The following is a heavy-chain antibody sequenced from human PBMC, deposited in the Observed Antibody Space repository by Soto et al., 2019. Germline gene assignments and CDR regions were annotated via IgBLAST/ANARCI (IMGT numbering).Heavy chain of an antibody. Sequence: QVQLVQSGAEVKKPGASVKVSCKASGYTFTSYGITWVRQAPGQGLEWMGWISAYNGNTNYAEKLQGRVTMTTDTSKSIAYMELSSLRSDDTAVYYCARDAPTIAAQDDYWGQGTLVTVSS. CDR3: ARDAPTIAAQDDY. CDR2: ISAYNGNT. V-gene: IGHV1-18*01. D-gene: IGHD6-13*01. CDR1: GYTFTSYG. J-gene: IGHJ4*02.